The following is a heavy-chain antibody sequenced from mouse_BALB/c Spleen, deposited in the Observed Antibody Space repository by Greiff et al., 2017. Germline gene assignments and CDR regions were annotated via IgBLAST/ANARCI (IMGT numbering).Heavy chain of an antibody. D-gene: IGHD2-1*01. J-gene: IGHJ3*01. CDR2: ISDGGSYT. CDR3: ASGRVTTGLFAY. Sequence: DVKLVESGGGLVKPGGSLKLSCAASGFTFSDYYMYWVRQTPEKRLEWVATISDGGSYTYYPDSVKGRFTISRDNAKNNLYLQMSSLKSEDTAMYYCASGRVTTGLFAYWGQGTLVTVSA. CDR1: GFTFSDYY. V-gene: IGHV5-4*02.